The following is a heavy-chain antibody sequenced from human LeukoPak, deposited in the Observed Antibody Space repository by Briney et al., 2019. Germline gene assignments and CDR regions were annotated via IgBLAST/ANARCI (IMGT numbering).Heavy chain of an antibody. J-gene: IGHJ4*02. CDR2: INPSGGST. CDR3: ARDPHGDYYFDY. CDR1: GNTFTSYY. V-gene: IGHV1-46*01. D-gene: IGHD4-17*01. Sequence: ASVKVSCKASGNTFTSYYMHWVRQAPGQGLEWMGIINPSGGSTSYAQKFQGRVTMTRDTSTSTVYMELSSLRSEDTAVYYCARDPHGDYYFDYWGQGTLVTVSS.